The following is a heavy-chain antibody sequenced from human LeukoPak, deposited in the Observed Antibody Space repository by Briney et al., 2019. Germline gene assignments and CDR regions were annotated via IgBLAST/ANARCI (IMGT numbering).Heavy chain of an antibody. D-gene: IGHD2-21*01. CDR3: ARATASNWFDP. Sequence: GGSLRLSCAASGFSFSSYWMSWVRQAPGKGLECVANIKEDGSEKYYVDAVKGRFTISRDNAKNSLYLQLNSLRAEDTAVYYCARATASNWFDPWGQGTLVTVSS. CDR2: IKEDGSEK. CDR1: GFSFSSYW. J-gene: IGHJ5*02. V-gene: IGHV3-7*01.